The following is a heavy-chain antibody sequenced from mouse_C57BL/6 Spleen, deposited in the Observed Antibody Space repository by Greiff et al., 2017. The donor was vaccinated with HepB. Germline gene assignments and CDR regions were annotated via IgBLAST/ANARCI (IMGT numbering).Heavy chain of an antibody. CDR1: GFTFSSYG. Sequence: EVKLVESGGDLVKPGGSLKLSCAASGFTFSSYGMSWVRQTPDKRLEWVATISSGGSYTYYPDSVKGRFTISRDNAKNTLYLQMSSLKSEDTAMYYCARHGDGYYVGYFDYWGQGTTLTVSS. J-gene: IGHJ2*01. D-gene: IGHD2-3*01. V-gene: IGHV5-6*01. CDR2: ISSGGSYT. CDR3: ARHGDGYYVGYFDY.